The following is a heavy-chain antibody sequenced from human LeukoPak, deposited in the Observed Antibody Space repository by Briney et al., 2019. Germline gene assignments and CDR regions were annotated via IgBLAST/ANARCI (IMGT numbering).Heavy chain of an antibody. V-gene: IGHV3-23*01. Sequence: GGSLRLSCAASGFTFSNYAMTWVRQAPGKGLEWVSVIGGSDGSTHYADSVKGRFTISRDNSKNTLYLQMNSLRAEDTAVYYCAKPYGSGSYYYEPDPGFDYWGQGTLVTVSS. CDR3: AKPYGSGSYYYEPDPGFDY. J-gene: IGHJ4*02. CDR1: GFTFSNYA. CDR2: IGGSDGST. D-gene: IGHD3-10*01.